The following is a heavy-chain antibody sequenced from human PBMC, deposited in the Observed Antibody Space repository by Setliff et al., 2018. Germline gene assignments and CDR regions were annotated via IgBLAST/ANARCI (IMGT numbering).Heavy chain of an antibody. CDR1: GGTFNSYA. D-gene: IGHD3-10*01. CDR2: IIPIFGSA. Sequence: GASVKVSCKASGGTFNSYAISWVRQAPGQGLEWMGGIIPIFGSANYARKFQGRVTVTADESTSTAYMELSSLRSEDTAVYYCARLRAPGSHGLDPWGQGTLVTVSS. V-gene: IGHV1-69*13. J-gene: IGHJ5*02. CDR3: ARLRAPGSHGLDP.